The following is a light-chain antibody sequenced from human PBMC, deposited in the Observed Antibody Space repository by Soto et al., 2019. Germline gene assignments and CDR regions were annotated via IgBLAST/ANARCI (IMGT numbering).Light chain of an antibody. CDR2: DVT. J-gene: IGLJ1*01. CDR3: TSYAGSDNFV. CDR1: SSDVGYYDY. Sequence: QSALTQPPSASGSPGQSVTISCTGTSSDVGYYDYVSWYQQHPGKAPKLVIYDVTERPSGVPDRFSGSKSGNTASLTVSGLQSDEEAVYYCTSYAGSDNFVLGTGTKVTFL. V-gene: IGLV2-8*01.